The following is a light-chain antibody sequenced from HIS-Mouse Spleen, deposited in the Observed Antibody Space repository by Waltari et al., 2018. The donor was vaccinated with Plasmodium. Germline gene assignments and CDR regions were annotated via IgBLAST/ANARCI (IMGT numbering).Light chain of an antibody. CDR3: SSYAGSNNLV. J-gene: IGLJ2*01. V-gene: IGLV2-8*01. CDR1: SSDVGGYNY. CDR2: ELI. Sequence: QSALPQPPSASGSPGQSVTISCSGTSSDVGGYNYVYRYQQHPGKAPQLRIYELIKRPSGVPDRFSGSKSGNTASLTVSGLQAEDEADYYCSSYAGSNNLVFGGGTKLTVL.